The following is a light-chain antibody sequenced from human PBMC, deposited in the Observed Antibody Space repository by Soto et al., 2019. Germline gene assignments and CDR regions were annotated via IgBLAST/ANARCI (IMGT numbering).Light chain of an antibody. CDR3: QQGYSSPRT. J-gene: IGKJ4*01. CDR1: QSIANY. Sequence: DVQMTQSPFSLSASVGDRVTMTCRASQSIANYLNWYQQKPGKAPKLLVFAASSLLSGVPSRFSGTGSGTDFTLTISSLQPEDFATYYCQQGYSSPRTFGGGTKV. V-gene: IGKV1-39*01. CDR2: AAS.